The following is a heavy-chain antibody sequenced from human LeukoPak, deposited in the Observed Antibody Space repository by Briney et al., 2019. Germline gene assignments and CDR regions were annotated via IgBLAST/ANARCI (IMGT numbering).Heavy chain of an antibody. CDR1: GFTFSSYA. D-gene: IGHD6-19*01. J-gene: IGHJ4*02. V-gene: IGHV3-23*01. Sequence: GGSLRLSCAASGFTFSSYAMYWVRQAPGMGLEWVSGIFGSGGSTHYADSVKGRFTISRDNSKNTVYLQMNSLRAEDTAVYYCAKTTTGYSSGRFPGWPVDYWGQGTLVTVSS. CDR2: IFGSGGST. CDR3: AKTTTGYSSGRFPGWPVDY.